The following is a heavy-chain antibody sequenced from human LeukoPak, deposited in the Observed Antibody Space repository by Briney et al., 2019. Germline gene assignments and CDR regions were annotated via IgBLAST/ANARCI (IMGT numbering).Heavy chain of an antibody. J-gene: IGHJ4*02. CDR1: GGSISSYY. V-gene: IGHV4-59*08. CDR3: ARSYCSGGSCWVYFDY. Sequence: KPPETLSLTCTVSGGSISSYYWSWIRQPPGKGLEWIGNIYYSGSTNYNPSLKSRVTISVDTSKNQFSLKLSSVTAADTAIYYCARSYCSGGSCWVYFDYWGQGTLVTVSS. CDR2: IYYSGST. D-gene: IGHD2-15*01.